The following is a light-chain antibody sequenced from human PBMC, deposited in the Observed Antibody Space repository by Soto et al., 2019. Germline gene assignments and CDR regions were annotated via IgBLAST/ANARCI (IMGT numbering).Light chain of an antibody. V-gene: IGLV2-11*01. CDR3: SAYSDIDTKV. CDR1: SSDVGGYNY. Sequence: QSALTQPRSVSGSPGQSVTISCTGTSSDVGGYNYVSWYQQHPGKAPKLMIYDVTTRPSGVSNRFSGSKSDTTASLTISGLQPEDEADYYCSAYSDIDTKVFGTGTKVTVL. J-gene: IGLJ1*01. CDR2: DVT.